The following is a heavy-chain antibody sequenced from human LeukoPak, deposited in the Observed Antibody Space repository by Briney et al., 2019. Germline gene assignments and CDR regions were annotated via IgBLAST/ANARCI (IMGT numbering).Heavy chain of an antibody. D-gene: IGHD2-2*01. CDR3: GRVDCSSTSCWNIDY. V-gene: IGHV4-34*01. CDR1: GGSFSGYY. CDR2: INHSGST. Sequence: SDTLSLTCAVCGGSFSGYYWSCIPHPPGKGLEWIGEINHSGSTNYNPSHKRRVTISVDTPKHQLSLTLSSVTAAHPAVNYCGRVDCSSTSCWNIDYWGEGTLVTLSS. J-gene: IGHJ4*02.